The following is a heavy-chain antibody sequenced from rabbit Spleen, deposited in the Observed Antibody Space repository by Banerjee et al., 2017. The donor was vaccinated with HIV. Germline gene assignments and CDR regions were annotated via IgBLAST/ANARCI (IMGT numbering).Heavy chain of an antibody. Sequence: QEQLVESGGGLVQPEGSLTLTCTASGVSFSFSSYMCWVRQAPGKGLEWIACVEVGSSDFTYYASWAKGRFTISKTSSTTVTLQMTSLTAADTATYFCARDWVIGQSLWGQGTLVTVS. CDR1: GVSFSFSSY. V-gene: IGHV1S45*01. D-gene: IGHD1-1*01. J-gene: IGHJ3*01. CDR2: VEVGSSDFT. CDR3: ARDWVIGQSL.